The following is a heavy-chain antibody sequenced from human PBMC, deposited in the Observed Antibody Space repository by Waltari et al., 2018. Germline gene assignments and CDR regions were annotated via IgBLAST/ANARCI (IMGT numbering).Heavy chain of an antibody. J-gene: IGHJ4*02. CDR2: RNQDGSEK. D-gene: IGHD6-13*01. CDR1: GFTFSNNW. CDR3: TRGGDDSSWYWRN. V-gene: IGHV3-7*01. Sequence: EVQLVESGGGLVQPGGSLRLSCAASGFTFSNNWMTWVRQAPGKGLEWVAKRNQDGSEKYSVESVKGRFTISRDNAKNSLYLQLNSPRADDTAVYYCTRGGDDSSWYWRNWGQGTLVTVSS.